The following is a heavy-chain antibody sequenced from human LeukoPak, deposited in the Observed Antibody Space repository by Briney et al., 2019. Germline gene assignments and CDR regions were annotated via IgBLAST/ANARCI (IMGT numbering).Heavy chain of an antibody. D-gene: IGHD3-22*01. CDR2: IYYSGNT. V-gene: IGHV4-39*07. CDR1: GGSLSSSTYY. J-gene: IGHJ3*02. Sequence: SETLSLTCTVSGGSLSSSTYYWGWIRQPPGKGLEWIGTIYYSGNTDYNPSLKSRVTISVDTSKNQFSLRLSSVTAADTAVYFCAREERLYYYDGRGYSDSFDIWGQGTMVTVSS. CDR3: AREERLYYYDGRGYSDSFDI.